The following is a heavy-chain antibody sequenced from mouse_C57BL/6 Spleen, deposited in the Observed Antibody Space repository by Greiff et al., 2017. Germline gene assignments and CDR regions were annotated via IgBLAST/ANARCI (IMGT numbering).Heavy chain of an antibody. J-gene: IGHJ4*01. V-gene: IGHV1-82*01. CDR1: GYAFSSSW. CDR2: IYPGDGDT. Sequence: QVQLQQSGPELVKPGASVKISCKASGYAFSSSWMNWVKQRPGKGLEWIGRIYPGDGDTNYNGKFKGKATLTADKSSSTAYMQLSSLTSEDSAVYFCARSYYGSPYAMDYWGQGTSVTVSS. CDR3: ARSYYGSPYAMDY. D-gene: IGHD1-1*01.